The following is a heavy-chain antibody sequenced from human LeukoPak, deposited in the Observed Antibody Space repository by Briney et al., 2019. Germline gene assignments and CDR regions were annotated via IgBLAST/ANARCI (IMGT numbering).Heavy chain of an antibody. V-gene: IGHV3-74*01. CDR3: ARTRDSGYDFDY. D-gene: IGHD5-12*01. Sequence: GGSLRLSCAASGFTFSSYWMHWVRQAPGKGLVWVSRINSDGSSTSYADSVKGRFTISRDNAKNTLYLQMNSLRAEDTAVYYCARTRDSGYDFDYWGQGTLVTVSS. J-gene: IGHJ4*02. CDR2: INSDGSST. CDR1: GFTFSSYW.